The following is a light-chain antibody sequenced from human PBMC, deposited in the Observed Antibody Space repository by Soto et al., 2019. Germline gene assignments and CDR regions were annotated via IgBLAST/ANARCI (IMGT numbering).Light chain of an antibody. CDR1: SSNIGAVYT. J-gene: IGLJ2*01. CDR2: ANS. V-gene: IGLV1-40*01. CDR3: RSYDSSLSAVV. Sequence: QSVLTQPPSVSGAPGQRVTISCTGSSSNIGAVYTVHWYQQLPGTAPKLLIYANSNRPSGVPDRFSGSKSGTSASLAITGLQAEDEADYYCRSYDSSLSAVVFGGGTKLTVL.